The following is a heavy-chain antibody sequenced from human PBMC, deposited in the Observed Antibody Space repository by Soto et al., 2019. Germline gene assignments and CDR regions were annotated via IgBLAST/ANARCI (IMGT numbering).Heavy chain of an antibody. CDR3: ARVLRITMIVGEPGGYDY. V-gene: IGHV4-31*03. CDR1: GGSISSGGYY. Sequence: QVQLQESGPGLVKPSQALSLTCTVSGGSISSGGYYWSWIRQHPGKGLEWIGYIYYSGSTYYNPSLKSRVTISVDTSKNQFSLKLSSVTAADTAVYYCARVLRITMIVGEPGGYDYWGQGTLVTVSS. D-gene: IGHD3-22*01. CDR2: IYYSGST. J-gene: IGHJ4*02.